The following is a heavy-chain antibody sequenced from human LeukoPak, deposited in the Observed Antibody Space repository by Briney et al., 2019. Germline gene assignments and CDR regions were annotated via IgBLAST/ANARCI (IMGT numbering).Heavy chain of an antibody. CDR1: GFTFSSYW. D-gene: IGHD3-10*01. CDR2: INSDGSYT. CDR3: AKVTPMVRGVINAFDI. J-gene: IGHJ3*02. V-gene: IGHV3-74*01. Sequence: GGSLRLSCAASGFTFSSYWMHWVRQAPGKGLVWVSRINSDGSYTTYADSVKGRFTISRDNSKNTLYLQMNSLRAEDTAVYYCAKVTPMVRGVINAFDIWGQGTMVTVSS.